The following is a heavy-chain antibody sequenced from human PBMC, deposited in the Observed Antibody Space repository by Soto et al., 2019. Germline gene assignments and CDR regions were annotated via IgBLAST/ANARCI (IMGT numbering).Heavy chain of an antibody. CDR1: GGTFTTTA. V-gene: IGHV1-69*01. Sequence: QVQLVQSGAEVKMSGSSVQVSCKASGGTFTTTAFSWVRQAPGQGLEWVGGIVPMLDTPVYAQKFQDRVTISADEYRATVSMEFHSLTSDDAAVYFCAGERVDRPVAGSAAFEIWGQGTQVSVSS. CDR2: IVPMLDTP. CDR3: AGERVDRPVAGSAAFEI. D-gene: IGHD6-19*01. J-gene: IGHJ3*02.